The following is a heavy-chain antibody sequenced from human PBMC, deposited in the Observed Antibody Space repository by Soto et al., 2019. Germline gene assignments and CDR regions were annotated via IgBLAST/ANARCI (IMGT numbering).Heavy chain of an antibody. CDR1: GYTFTGYY. CDR3: ARARCSSTRCYDHGGMDV. D-gene: IGHD2-2*01. V-gene: IGHV1-2*02. J-gene: IGHJ6*02. Sequence: QVQLVQSGAEVKKPGSSVKVSCKASGYTFTGYYMHWVRQAPGQGLEWMGWINPNSGGTNYAQKFQGRVTMTRDTSIITAYMELSRLRSDDTAVYYCARARCSSTRCYDHGGMDVWGQGTTVTVSS. CDR2: INPNSGGT.